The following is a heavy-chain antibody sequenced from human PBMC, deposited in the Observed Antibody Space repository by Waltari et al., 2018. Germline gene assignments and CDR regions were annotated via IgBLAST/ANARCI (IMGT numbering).Heavy chain of an antibody. V-gene: IGHV4-39*01. CDR3: ARHMIFRWDL. CDR2: SYYSGST. Sequence: QLQLQESGPGLVKPSETLSLTCTVSGGSISSSSYYWAWIRQPPGKGLEWIGGSYYSGSTYYNPSLKSRVTISVDTSKNQFSLKLSSVTAADTAVYYCARHMIFRWDLWGRGTLVTVSS. D-gene: IGHD3-9*01. CDR1: GGSISSSSYY. J-gene: IGHJ2*01.